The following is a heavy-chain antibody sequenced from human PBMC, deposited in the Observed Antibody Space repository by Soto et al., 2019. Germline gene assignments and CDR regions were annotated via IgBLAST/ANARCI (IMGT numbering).Heavy chain of an antibody. J-gene: IGHJ4*02. D-gene: IGHD6-19*01. CDR2: TWFDGTKT. CDR3: ARDGRSGWTSYHFDF. Sequence: QVQLVESGGGVVRPGRSLRLSCTASGFTLSDYGMHWARQAPGKALEWVAVTWFDGTKTYYTDSVKGRFTISRDNSKNTLYLQMNSLRAEDTAVYYCARDGRSGWTSYHFDFWGPGTLITVSS. V-gene: IGHV3-33*01. CDR1: GFTLSDYG.